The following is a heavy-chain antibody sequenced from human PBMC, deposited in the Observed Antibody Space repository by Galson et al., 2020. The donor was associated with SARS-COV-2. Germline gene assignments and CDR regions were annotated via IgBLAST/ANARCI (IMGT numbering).Heavy chain of an antibody. J-gene: IGHJ4*01. CDR2: IYYSGST. CDR1: GGSISSYY. CDR3: ARTPEGAAAGENDY. D-gene: IGHD6-13*01. Sequence: ASETLSLTCTVSGGSISSYYRSWIRQPPGKGLEWIGYIYYSGSTNYNPSLKSRVTISVDTSKNQFSLKLSSVTAADTAAYYCARTPEGAAAGENDYWGHGTLVTVSS. V-gene: IGHV4-59*08.